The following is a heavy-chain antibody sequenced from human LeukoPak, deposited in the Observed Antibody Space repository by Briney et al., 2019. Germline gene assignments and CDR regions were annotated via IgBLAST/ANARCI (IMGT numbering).Heavy chain of an antibody. Sequence: GASVKVSCKASGYTFTSYGISWVRQAPGQGLEWMGWISAYNGNTNYAQKLQGRVTMTTDTSTSTAYMELRSLRSDDTAVYYCARDPTYYDFWSGYYPHPFDYWGQGTLVTVSS. CDR3: ARDPTYYDFWSGYYPHPFDY. CDR1: GYTFTSYG. CDR2: ISAYNGNT. J-gene: IGHJ4*02. V-gene: IGHV1-18*01. D-gene: IGHD3-3*01.